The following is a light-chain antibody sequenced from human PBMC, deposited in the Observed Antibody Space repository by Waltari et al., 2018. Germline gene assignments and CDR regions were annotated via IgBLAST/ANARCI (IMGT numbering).Light chain of an antibody. V-gene: IGKV1-27*01. CDR2: GAS. CDR3: QKYNSPPFT. J-gene: IGKJ3*01. CDR1: QDLNEF. Sequence: DIEMTQSPSSLSASVGDRVTITCRASQDLNEFLAWYQQKPGKVPNLLIYGASTLHSGVSSRFSGSGSGTEFTLTISGLQPEDLATYYCQKYNSPPFTFGPGTKVDLK.